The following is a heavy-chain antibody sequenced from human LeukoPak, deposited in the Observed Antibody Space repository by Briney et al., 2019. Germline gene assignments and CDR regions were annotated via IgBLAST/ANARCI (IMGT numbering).Heavy chain of an antibody. D-gene: IGHD3-10*01. CDR2: IYSGGST. Sequence: GGSLRLSCAASGFTVSSNYMSWVHQAPGKGLEWVSVIYSGGSTYYADSVKGRFTISRDNSKNTLYLQMNSLRAEDAAVYYCARGPRRITMVRGVPDYWGQGTLVTVSS. CDR3: ARGPRRITMVRGVPDY. CDR1: GFTVSSNY. V-gene: IGHV3-66*01. J-gene: IGHJ4*02.